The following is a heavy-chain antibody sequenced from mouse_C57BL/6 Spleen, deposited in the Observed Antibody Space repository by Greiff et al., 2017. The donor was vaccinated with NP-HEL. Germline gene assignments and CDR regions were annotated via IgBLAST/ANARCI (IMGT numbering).Heavy chain of an antibody. Sequence: QVQLQQSGTELVKPGASVKLSCKASGYTFTSYWMHWVKERPGQGLEWIGNINPSNGGTDYNEKFKSKATLTVDKSSSTAYMQLSSLTSEHSAVYARARSTYEGAAGAWLAYWGKGTRVNVA. V-gene: IGHV1-53*01. CDR2: INPSNGGT. CDR3: ARSTYEGAAGAWLAY. D-gene: IGHD2-3*01. CDR1: GYTFTSYW. J-gene: IGHJ3*01.